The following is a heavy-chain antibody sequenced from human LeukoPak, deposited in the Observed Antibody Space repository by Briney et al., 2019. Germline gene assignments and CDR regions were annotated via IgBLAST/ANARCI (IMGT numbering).Heavy chain of an antibody. Sequence: GGSLRLSCAASGFTFSSYAMLWVRQAPGKGLEWVADISYDGSNKYYADSVKGRFTISRDNSKNTLYLQMNSLRAEDTAVYYCARDKIGTMIVVVMYYFDYWGQGTLVTVSS. CDR1: GFTFSSYA. J-gene: IGHJ4*02. CDR2: ISYDGSNK. V-gene: IGHV3-30-3*01. CDR3: ARDKIGTMIVVVMYYFDY. D-gene: IGHD3-22*01.